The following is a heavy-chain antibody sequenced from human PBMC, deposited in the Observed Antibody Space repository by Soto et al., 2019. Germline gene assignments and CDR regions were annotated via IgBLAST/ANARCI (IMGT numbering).Heavy chain of an antibody. V-gene: IGHV3-23*03. J-gene: IGHJ4*02. D-gene: IGHD3-9*01. Sequence: GGSLRLSCSASGFTLSSYTMSWVRLTPGKGLQWVSIIFTGGTSTVYADPVRGRFSISRDDSKNTLYLQMDNLRVDDTALYFCAKDRHPDGIWTFDYWGRGTLVTVSS. CDR2: IFTGGTST. CDR3: AKDRHPDGIWTFDY. CDR1: GFTLSSYT.